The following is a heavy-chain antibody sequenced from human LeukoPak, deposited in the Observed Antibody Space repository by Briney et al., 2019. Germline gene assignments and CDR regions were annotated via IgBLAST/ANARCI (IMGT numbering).Heavy chain of an antibody. CDR3: ARGQRRHIDMAPSFDY. V-gene: IGHV3-11*04. Sequence: GGSLRLSCAASGFTFSDYYMSWIRQAPGKALEWVSYVSSGSSTIYYADSMKGRFTISRDNSKNTLYLQMNSLRGEGTAVYSCARGQRRHIDMAPSFDYWGQGTLVTVSS. J-gene: IGHJ4*02. CDR1: GFTFSDYY. CDR2: VSSGSSTI. D-gene: IGHD5-24*01.